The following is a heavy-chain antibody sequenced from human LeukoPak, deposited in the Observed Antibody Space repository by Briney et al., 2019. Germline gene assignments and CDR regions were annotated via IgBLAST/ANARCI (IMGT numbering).Heavy chain of an antibody. J-gene: IGHJ3*02. V-gene: IGHV3-33*01. Sequence: GRSLRLSCAASGFTFSSYGMHWVRQAPGKGLEWVAVIWYDGSNKYYADSVKGRFTISRDNSKNTLYLQMNSLRAEDTAVYYCARDGVVGATAFDIWGQGTMVTVSS. CDR3: ARDGVVGATAFDI. CDR1: GFTFSSYG. CDR2: IWYDGSNK. D-gene: IGHD1-26*01.